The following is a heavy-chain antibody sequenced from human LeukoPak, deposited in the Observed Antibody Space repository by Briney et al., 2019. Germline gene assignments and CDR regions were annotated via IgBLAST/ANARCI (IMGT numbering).Heavy chain of an antibody. V-gene: IGHV4-59*12. CDR2: IYYSGST. J-gene: IGHJ4*02. D-gene: IGHD4-17*01. CDR3: ASGHDYGY. CDR1: GGSISSYY. Sequence: PSETLSLTCTVSGGSISSYYWSWIRQPPGKGLEWIGYIYYSGSTNYNPSLKSRVTISVDTSKNQFSLKLSSVTAADTAVYYCASGHDYGYWGQGTLVSVSS.